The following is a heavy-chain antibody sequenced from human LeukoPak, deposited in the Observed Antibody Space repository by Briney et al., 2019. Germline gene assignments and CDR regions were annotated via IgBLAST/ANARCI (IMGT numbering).Heavy chain of an antibody. CDR1: GFTVSSEY. CDR2: FYCGGDT. D-gene: IGHD6-19*01. Sequence: GGSLRLSCAAFGFTVSSEYMSWVRQAPGKGLEWVSVFYCGGDTYYADPVKGRFTISRDNSKNTLYLQMNNLRPEDTAVYYCARGDTGFSSAWGRDFDYWGQGTLVTVSS. J-gene: IGHJ4*02. V-gene: IGHV3-66*01. CDR3: ARGDTGFSSAWGRDFDY.